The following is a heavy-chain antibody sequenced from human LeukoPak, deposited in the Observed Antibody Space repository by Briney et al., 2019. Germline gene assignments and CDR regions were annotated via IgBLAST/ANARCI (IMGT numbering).Heavy chain of an antibody. D-gene: IGHD4-23*01. CDR2: ISYDGSNK. V-gene: IGHV3-30-3*01. CDR3: ARPSTVVTPDDAFDI. CDR1: GFPFISYA. Sequence: GGSLGLSCAASGFPFISYAMHWVRRPPGRGLGGVAVISYDGSNKYYADSVEGRFTISRDNSKNTLYLQMNSLRAEDTAVYYCARPSTVVTPDDAFDIWGQGTMVTVSS. J-gene: IGHJ3*02.